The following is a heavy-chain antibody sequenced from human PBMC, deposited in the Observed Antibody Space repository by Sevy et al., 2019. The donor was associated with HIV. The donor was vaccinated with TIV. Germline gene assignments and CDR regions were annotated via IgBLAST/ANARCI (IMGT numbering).Heavy chain of an antibody. V-gene: IGHV3-30*18. CDR3: ANSRGRYVGSSWLYYYFAMDV. Sequence: GGSLRLSCAAAGFSFRSHGMHWVRQAPGKGLEWVAGISSDGSSQDYGDSVKGRFTISRDNSKDTVYLQMNSLRPEDTAVYDWANSRGRYVGSSWLYYYFAMDVWGQGTTVTVSS. J-gene: IGHJ6*02. D-gene: IGHD6-13*01. CDR2: ISSDGSSQ. CDR1: GFSFRSHG.